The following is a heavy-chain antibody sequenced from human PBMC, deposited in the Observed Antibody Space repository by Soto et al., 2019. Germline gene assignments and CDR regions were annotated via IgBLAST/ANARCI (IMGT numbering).Heavy chain of an antibody. CDR2: IKSDASTI. D-gene: IGHD1-26*01. J-gene: IGHJ4*02. CDR3: VRGGSANYYGLFDS. V-gene: IGHV3-74*03. CDR1: GFTFSSYW. Sequence: EVQLVESGGGLVQPGGSLRLSCAASGFTFSSYWMNWVRQVPGKGLVWVSRIKSDASTIMYADSVKGRFTISRDNAKNTLYLQVNSLRPEDTAEYYCVRGGSANYYGLFDSWGQGTLVTVSS.